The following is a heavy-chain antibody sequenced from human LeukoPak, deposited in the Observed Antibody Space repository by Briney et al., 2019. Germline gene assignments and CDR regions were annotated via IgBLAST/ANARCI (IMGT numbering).Heavy chain of an antibody. D-gene: IGHD3-10*01. CDR2: IYYSGST. J-gene: IGHJ4*02. Sequence: SETLSLTCAVYGGSFSGYYWSWIRQPPGKGLEWIGYIYYSGSTNYNPSLKSRVTISADTSKNQFSLKLSSVTAADTAVYYCATMVQGVHTYFGSWGQGNLVAVSS. CDR1: GGSFSGYY. CDR3: ATMVQGVHTYFGS. V-gene: IGHV4-59*01.